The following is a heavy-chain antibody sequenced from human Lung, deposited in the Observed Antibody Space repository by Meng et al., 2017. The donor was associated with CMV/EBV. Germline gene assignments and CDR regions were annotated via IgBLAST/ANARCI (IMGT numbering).Heavy chain of an antibody. CDR2: IYSGGST. D-gene: IGHD5-18*01. J-gene: IGHJ6*02. CDR3: ARDQGRGYSYGQAYYYGMDV. CDR1: FFTVSSNY. V-gene: IGHV3-53*05. Sequence: GESXKISXSSSFFTVSSNYMSWVRQAPGKGLEWVSVIYSGGSTYYADSVKGRFTISRDNSKNTLYLQMNSLRAEDTAVYYCARDQGRGYSYGQAYYYGMDVWGQGXTVTVSS.